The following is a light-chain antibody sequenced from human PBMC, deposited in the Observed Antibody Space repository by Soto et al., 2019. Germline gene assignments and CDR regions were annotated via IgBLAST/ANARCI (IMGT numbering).Light chain of an antibody. CDR2: AAS. CDR3: QQSYSTPG. CDR1: QSISSY. Sequence: DIQMTQSPSSLSASVGDRVTITCRASQSISSYLNWYQQKPGKAPKLLIYAASSLQSGVPSRFSGSGSGTDFTRTISSLQPEDFATYYCQQSYSTPGFGPGTKVDIK. J-gene: IGKJ3*01. V-gene: IGKV1-39*01.